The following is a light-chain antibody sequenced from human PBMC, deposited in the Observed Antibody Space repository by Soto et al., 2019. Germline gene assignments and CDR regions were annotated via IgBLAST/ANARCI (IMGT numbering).Light chain of an antibody. Sequence: DIQMTQSPSSLSASVGDRVTITCRASQSISNYLNWYRQKPGKAPHLLIYAASSLQGGVPSRFNGGGSGTDFTLNISSLQPEDFATYYCQQSYSTPRTFGGGTKVDIK. CDR3: QQSYSTPRT. V-gene: IGKV1-39*01. CDR1: QSISNY. J-gene: IGKJ4*02. CDR2: AAS.